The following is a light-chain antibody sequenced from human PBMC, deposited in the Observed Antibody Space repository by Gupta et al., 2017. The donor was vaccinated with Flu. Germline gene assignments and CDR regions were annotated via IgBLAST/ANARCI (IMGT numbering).Light chain of an antibody. CDR3: QQLNTYPPFT. V-gene: IGKV1-9*01. CDR1: QGISSY. Sequence: DRVTITCRAMQGISSYLAWYQQKPGKAPKLLIYTASTLQSGVPSRFSGSGSGTEFTLTISSLQPEDFATYYCQQLNTYPPFTFGPGTKVDI. J-gene: IGKJ3*01. CDR2: TAS.